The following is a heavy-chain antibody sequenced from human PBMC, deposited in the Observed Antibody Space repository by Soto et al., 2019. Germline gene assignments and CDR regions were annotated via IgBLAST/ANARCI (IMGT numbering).Heavy chain of an antibody. CDR1: GGSISSGGYS. J-gene: IGHJ4*02. CDR2: IYHSGST. V-gene: IGHV4-30-2*01. CDR3: ARARNDYHILTGYYLKGYYFDY. Sequence: PSETLSLTCAVSGGSISSGGYSWSWIRQPPGKGLEWIGYIYHSGSTYYNPSLKSRVTISVDRSKNQFSLKLSSVTAADTAVYYCARARNDYHILTGYYLKGYYFDYWGQGTLVTVSS. D-gene: IGHD3-9*01.